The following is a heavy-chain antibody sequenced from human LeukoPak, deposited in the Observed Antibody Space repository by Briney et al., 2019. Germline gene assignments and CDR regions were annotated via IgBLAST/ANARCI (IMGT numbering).Heavy chain of an antibody. Sequence: GESLEISCQRSGSTFTSYWIGWARKLPGKGLERMGIIYPGDSDTRYSPSFQGQATISANQSISSTYLQWSSLKASDTAMYYCARHVMSVSERIDAFDIWGQGTMVTVSS. CDR3: ARHVMSVSERIDAFDI. D-gene: IGHD3-16*01. V-gene: IGHV5-51*01. CDR1: GSTFTSYW. CDR2: IYPGDSDT. J-gene: IGHJ3*02.